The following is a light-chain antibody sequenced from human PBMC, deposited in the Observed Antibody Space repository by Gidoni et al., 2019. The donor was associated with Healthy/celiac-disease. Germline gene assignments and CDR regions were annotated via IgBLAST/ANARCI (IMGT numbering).Light chain of an antibody. Sequence: PGQRVTISCSGSSSNIGSNTVNWYQQLPGTAPKLLIYSNNQRPSGVPDRFSGSKSGTSASLAISVLQSEDEADYYCAAWDDSLNGHVVFGGGTKLTVL. CDR1: SSNIGSNT. CDR2: SNN. CDR3: AAWDDSLNGHVV. J-gene: IGLJ2*01. V-gene: IGLV1-44*01.